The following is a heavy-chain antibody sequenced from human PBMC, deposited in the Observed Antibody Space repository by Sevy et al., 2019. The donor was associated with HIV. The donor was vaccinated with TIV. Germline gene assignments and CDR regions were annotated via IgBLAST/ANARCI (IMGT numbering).Heavy chain of an antibody. CDR3: ARDLTMVRGIDHYYYYYGMDV. V-gene: IGHV3-53*01. Sequence: GGSLRLSCAASGFTVSSNYMSWVRQAPGKGLEWVSVIYSGGSTYYADSVKGRFTISGDNSKNTLYLQMNSLRAEDTAVYYCARDLTMVRGIDHYYYYYGMDVWGQGTTVTVSS. D-gene: IGHD3-10*01. CDR1: GFTVSSNY. J-gene: IGHJ6*02. CDR2: IYSGGST.